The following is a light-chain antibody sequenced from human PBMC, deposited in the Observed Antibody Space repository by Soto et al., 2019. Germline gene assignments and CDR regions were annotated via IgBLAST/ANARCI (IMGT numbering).Light chain of an antibody. J-gene: IGKJ2*01. V-gene: IGKV1-5*03. CDR3: QQYNSYPYT. CDR1: QSISSW. Sequence: DIQMTQPPSTLSASVGDRVTITCRASQSISSWLAWYQQKPGKAPKLLIYKASSLESGVPSRFSGSGSGTEFTLTISSLQHDDFATYYCQQYNSYPYTFGQGTKLEIK. CDR2: KAS.